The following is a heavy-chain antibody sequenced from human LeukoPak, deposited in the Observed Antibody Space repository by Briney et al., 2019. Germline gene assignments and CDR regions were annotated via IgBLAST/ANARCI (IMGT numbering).Heavy chain of an antibody. J-gene: IGHJ2*01. V-gene: IGHV1-2*02. CDR3: ARVSKVYGSGSYYRWYFDL. CDR2: INPNSGGT. D-gene: IGHD3-10*01. Sequence: GASVTVSCKASGYTFTGYYMHWVRQAPGQGLEWMGWINPNSGGTNYAQKFQGRVTMTRDTSISTAYMELSRLRSDDTAVYYCARVSKVYGSGSYYRWYFDLWGRGTLVTVSS. CDR1: GYTFTGYY.